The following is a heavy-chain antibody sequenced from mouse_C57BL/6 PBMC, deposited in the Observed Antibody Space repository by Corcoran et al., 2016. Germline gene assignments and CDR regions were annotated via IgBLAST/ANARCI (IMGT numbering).Heavy chain of an antibody. CDR1: GYTFTTYG. CDR2: RNTYSGVP. CDR3: ARYYGSSYWYFDV. D-gene: IGHD1-1*01. J-gene: IGHJ1*03. V-gene: IGHV9-3*01. Sequence: QIQLVQSGPELKKPGETVKISCKASGYTFTTYGMSWVKQAPGKGLKWMGWRNTYSGVPTYADDFKGRFAFSLETSASTAYLQINNLKNEDTATYFCARYYGSSYWYFDVWGTGTTVTVSS.